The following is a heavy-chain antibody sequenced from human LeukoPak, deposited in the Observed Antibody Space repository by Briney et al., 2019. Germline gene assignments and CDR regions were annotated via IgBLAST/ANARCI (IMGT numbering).Heavy chain of an antibody. V-gene: IGHV5-51*01. Sequence: KGGESLKISCKGSGYSFTSYWIGWVRQMPGKGLEWMGIIYPGDSDTRYSPSFQGQVTISADKSISTAYLQWSSLKASDTAMYYCARVGRGTRRSERYYYYYMDVWGKGTTVTISS. CDR3: ARVGRGTRRSERYYYYYMDV. CDR2: IYPGDSDT. J-gene: IGHJ6*03. CDR1: GYSFTSYW. D-gene: IGHD1-14*01.